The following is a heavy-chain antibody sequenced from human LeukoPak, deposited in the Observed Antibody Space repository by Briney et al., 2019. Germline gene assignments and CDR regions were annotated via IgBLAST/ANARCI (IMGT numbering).Heavy chain of an antibody. CDR3: ARDYN. D-gene: IGHD2-2*02. J-gene: IGHJ4*02. CDR1: RFTFSSNW. V-gene: IGHV3-7*05. CDR2: IQQDGSET. Sequence: GGSLRLSCAASRFTFSSNWMTWVRQSPGKGLEWVANIQQDGSETYYVDSVKGRFTISRDNANNSLYLEMNSLRAEDTAVYYCARDYNWGQGTQVTVSS.